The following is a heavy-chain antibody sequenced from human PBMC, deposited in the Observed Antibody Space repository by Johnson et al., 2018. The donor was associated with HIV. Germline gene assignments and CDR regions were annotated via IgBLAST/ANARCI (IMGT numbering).Heavy chain of an antibody. CDR1: GFTFADYG. J-gene: IGHJ3*02. CDR2: INWNGGST. V-gene: IGHV3-20*04. CDR3: ASGSGSYLSAFDI. D-gene: IGHD1-26*01. Sequence: MLLVESGGGVERPGGSLRLSCAGSGFTFADYGMSWVRQAPGKGLEWVSGINWNGGSTGYADAVKGLFTISSENDKNTLYLQMNSLRAEETAVYYCASGSGSYLSAFDIWGQGTMVTVSS.